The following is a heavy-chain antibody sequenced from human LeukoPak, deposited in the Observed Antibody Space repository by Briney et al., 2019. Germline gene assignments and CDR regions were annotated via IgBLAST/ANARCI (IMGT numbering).Heavy chain of an antibody. D-gene: IGHD6-19*01. V-gene: IGHV3-23*01. CDR3: AKHSSGWYLGAFDI. CDR2: ISGSGGST. Sequence: GGSLRLSCAASGFTFSSYGMSWVRQAPGEGLEWVSAISGSGGSTYYADSVKGRFTISRDNSKNTLYLQMNSLRAEDTAVYYCAKHSSGWYLGAFDIWGQGTMVTVSS. CDR1: GFTFSSYG. J-gene: IGHJ3*02.